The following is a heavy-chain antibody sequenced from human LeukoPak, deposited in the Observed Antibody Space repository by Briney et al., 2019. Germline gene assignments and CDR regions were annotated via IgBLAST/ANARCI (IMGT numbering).Heavy chain of an antibody. Sequence: PSETLSLTCTASGVSISSGSYYWGWIRQPPGKGLEWIGSIYYSGIAYYNPSLRSRVTLSMDTSKNQFSLRVISVTAADTALYYCARLIPPTWWSVAGSRGQHDYWGQGTLVTVSS. CDR3: ARLIPPTWWSVAGSRGQHDY. V-gene: IGHV4-39*01. D-gene: IGHD6-19*01. J-gene: IGHJ4*02. CDR2: IYYSGIA. CDR1: GVSISSGSYY.